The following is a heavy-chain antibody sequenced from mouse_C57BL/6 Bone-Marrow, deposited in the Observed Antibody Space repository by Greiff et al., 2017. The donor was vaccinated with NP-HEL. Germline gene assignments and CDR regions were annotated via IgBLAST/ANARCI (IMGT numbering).Heavy chain of an antibody. V-gene: IGHV1-39*01. CDR3: AREGVLGFVYAMDY. Sequence: VQLQQSGPELVKPCPSVTISCKASGYSFTDYNMNWVKQSHGKSLEWIGVINPNYGTTSYTQQFKGKATLTVDHSSSTSYMLINLLTSEDSAAYNGAREGVLGFVYAMDYWGQGTSVTVSS. CDR1: GYSFTDYN. J-gene: IGHJ4*01. CDR2: INPNYGTT. D-gene: IGHD2-2*01.